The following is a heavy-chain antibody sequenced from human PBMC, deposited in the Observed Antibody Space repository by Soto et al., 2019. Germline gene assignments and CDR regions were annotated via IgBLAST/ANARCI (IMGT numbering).Heavy chain of an antibody. CDR2: INHSGST. J-gene: IGHJ5*02. Sequence: QVQLQQWGAGLLKPSETLSLTCAVYGGSFSGYYWSWIRQPPGKGLEWIGEINHSGSTNYNPSLKSRVTISVDTSTNQFSLKLSSVTAADTAVYYCARGTRYYYGSGSQTYRARFDPWGQGTLVTVSS. D-gene: IGHD3-10*01. CDR3: ARGTRYYYGSGSQTYRARFDP. CDR1: GGSFSGYY. V-gene: IGHV4-34*01.